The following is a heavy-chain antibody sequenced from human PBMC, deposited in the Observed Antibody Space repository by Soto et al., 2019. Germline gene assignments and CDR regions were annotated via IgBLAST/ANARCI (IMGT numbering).Heavy chain of an antibody. V-gene: IGHV6-1*01. CDR2: AYYRSKCYN. D-gene: IGHD3-16*01. CDR3: PRAGGGRQNSYYFDS. CDR1: GDSVSSNSAA. Sequence: SQTISLTCAISGDSVSSNSAAWNWIRQSPSRGLEWLGRAYYRSKCYNDYAVSVKSRITINPDTSKNQFSLQLNSVTPEDTAVYYCPRAGGGRQNSYYFDSWGKGPLVTVSS. J-gene: IGHJ4*02.